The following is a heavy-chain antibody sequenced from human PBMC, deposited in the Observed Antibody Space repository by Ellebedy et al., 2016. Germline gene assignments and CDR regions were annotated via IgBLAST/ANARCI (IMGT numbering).Heavy chain of an antibody. CDR2: ISAGSDTT. CDR3: RQGHYFDQ. V-gene: IGHV3-23*01. CDR1: GFTFSVAG. Sequence: GGSLRLSXAASGFTFSVAGMTWVRQAPGKGLEWVSTISAGSDTTRLADSVKGRFTISRDSSKNSVYLRMNNLRVDDTALYYCRQGHYFDQWGQGALVTVSS. J-gene: IGHJ4*02.